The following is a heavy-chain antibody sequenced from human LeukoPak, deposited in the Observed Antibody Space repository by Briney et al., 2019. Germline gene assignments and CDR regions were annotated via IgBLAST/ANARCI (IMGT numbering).Heavy chain of an antibody. Sequence: GGSLRLSCAASGFAFSNYGMTCVRQAPGRGVQWVSVISGSGDYTYYADSVKGRFTISRDNSKNTLHLQMHSLRADDTAVYYCAKLAGSSCRTEFEYWGQGTLVTVSS. D-gene: IGHD6-13*01. CDR1: GFAFSNYG. CDR2: ISGSGDYT. V-gene: IGHV3-23*01. CDR3: AKLAGSSCRTEFEY. J-gene: IGHJ4*02.